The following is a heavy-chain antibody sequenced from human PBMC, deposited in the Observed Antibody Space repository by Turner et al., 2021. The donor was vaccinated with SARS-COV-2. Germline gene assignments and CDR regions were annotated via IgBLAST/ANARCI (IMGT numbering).Heavy chain of an antibody. V-gene: IGHV3-23*01. CDR1: GVCTFSSYA. CDR2: ISGSGGST. CDR3: AKVVSPYCSGGSCYSSPADY. Sequence: AAVGVCTFSSYAMSWVRQAPGKGLEWVSAISGSGGSTYYADSVKGRFTISRDNSKNTLYLQMNSLRAEDTAVYYCAKVVSPYCSGGSCYSSPADYWGQGTLVTVSS. J-gene: IGHJ4*02. D-gene: IGHD2-15*01.